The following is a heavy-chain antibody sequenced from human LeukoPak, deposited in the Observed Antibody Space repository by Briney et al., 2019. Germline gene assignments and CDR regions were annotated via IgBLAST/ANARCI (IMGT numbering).Heavy chain of an antibody. CDR3: ARGPPNWGMVGY. V-gene: IGHV1-8*02. CDR2: MKSNNGHT. D-gene: IGHD7-27*01. Sequence: ASVNVSCKASGYIFSSYGISWVRQATGQGLEWMGWMKSNNGHTGYAQKFQGRVTMTRDTSISTAYMELSSPTFEDTAVYYCARGPPNWGMVGYWGQGTLVTVSS. CDR1: GYIFSSYG. J-gene: IGHJ4*02.